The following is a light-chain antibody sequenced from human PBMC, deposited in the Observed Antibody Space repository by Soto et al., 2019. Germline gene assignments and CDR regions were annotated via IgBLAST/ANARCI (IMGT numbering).Light chain of an antibody. CDR1: QSISSY. CDR3: QQSYSTPRT. J-gene: IGKJ1*01. V-gene: IGKV1-39*01. Sequence: DIQMPQSPSSLSASVGDRVTITCRASQSISSYLNWYQQKPGKAPNLLIYAASSLQSGVPSRFSGSGSGTDFTLTISSLQPEDFATYYCQQSYSTPRTFGQGTKVEI. CDR2: AAS.